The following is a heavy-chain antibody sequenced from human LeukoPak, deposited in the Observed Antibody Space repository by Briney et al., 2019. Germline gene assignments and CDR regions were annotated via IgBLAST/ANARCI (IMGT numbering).Heavy chain of an antibody. CDR1: GGSFSGYY. Sequence: SETLSLTCAVYGGSFSGYYWTWIRQPPGKGLEWIGEINHSGSTNYNPSLKSRVTISVDTSKNQFSLKLSSVTAADTAVYYCARGRQVKKIAARPLDYWGQGTLVTVSS. D-gene: IGHD6-6*01. CDR3: ARGRQVKKIAARPLDY. CDR2: INHSGST. V-gene: IGHV4-34*01. J-gene: IGHJ4*02.